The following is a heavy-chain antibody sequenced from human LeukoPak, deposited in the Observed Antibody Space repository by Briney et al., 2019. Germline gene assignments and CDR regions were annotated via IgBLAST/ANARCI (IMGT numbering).Heavy chain of an antibody. J-gene: IGHJ4*02. Sequence: GGSLRLSCAASGFTFSTYAMNWVRQAPGKGLEWVSSLSGSGANTYHTDSVKGRFAISRDNSKHTLYLQMNSLRAEDTAVYFCAKGRGDGYNYPLLFDYWGQGTLVTVSS. CDR1: GFTFSTYA. D-gene: IGHD5-24*01. CDR3: AKGRGDGYNYPLLFDY. CDR2: LSGSGANT. V-gene: IGHV3-23*01.